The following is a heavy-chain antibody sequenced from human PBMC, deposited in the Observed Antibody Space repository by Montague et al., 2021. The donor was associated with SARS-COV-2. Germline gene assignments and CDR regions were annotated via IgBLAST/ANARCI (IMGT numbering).Heavy chain of an antibody. CDR3: ARDAFHDYGDVWFDP. J-gene: IGHJ5*02. CDR1: GFTFSSYW. D-gene: IGHD4-17*01. CDR2: INSDGSST. Sequence: SLRLSCAASGFTFSSYWMHWVRQAPGKGLVWVSRINSDGSSTSYXDSXKGRFTISGDNAKNTLYLQMNSLRAEDTAVYYCARDAFHDYGDVWFDPWGQGTLVTVSS. V-gene: IGHV3-74*01.